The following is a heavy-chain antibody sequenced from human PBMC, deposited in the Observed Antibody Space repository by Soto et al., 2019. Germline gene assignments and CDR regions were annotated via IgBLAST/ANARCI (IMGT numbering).Heavy chain of an antibody. J-gene: IGHJ6*02. V-gene: IGHV1-2*04. CDR1: GYSFTDYH. CDR3: ARGDSTDCSNGVCSFFYNHDMDV. Sequence: ASVKFSCKASGYSFTDYHIHWVRQAPGQGLEWLGRINPKSGGTSTAQKFQGWVTMTTDTSISTASMELTRLTSDDTAIYYCARGDSTDCSNGVCSFFYNHDMDVWGQGTTVT. D-gene: IGHD2-8*01. CDR2: INPKSGGT.